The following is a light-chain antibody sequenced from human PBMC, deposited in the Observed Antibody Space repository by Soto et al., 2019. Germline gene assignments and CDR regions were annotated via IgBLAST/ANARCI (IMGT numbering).Light chain of an antibody. CDR3: QSYDSSLSASYV. CDR2: EVS. V-gene: IGLV2-14*01. Sequence: QSVLTQPASVSGSPGQSITISCTGTNSDVGGYNYVSWYQQHPGKAPELMIYEVSHRPSGVSNRFSGSKSDNTASLAITGLQAEDEADYYCQSYDSSLSASYVFGTGTKVTVL. J-gene: IGLJ1*01. CDR1: NSDVGGYNY.